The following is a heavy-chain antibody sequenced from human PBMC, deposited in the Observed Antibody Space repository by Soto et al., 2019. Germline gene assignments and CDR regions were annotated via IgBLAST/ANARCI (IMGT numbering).Heavy chain of an antibody. V-gene: IGHV3-21*01. CDR2: ISSSSSYI. D-gene: IGHD2-8*01. CDR3: ARDLGGGAGYCTNGVCYKSYYYYGMDV. Sequence: GGSLRLSCAASGFTFSSYSMNWVRQAPGKGLEWVSSISSSSSYIYYADSVKGRFTISSDNAKNSLYLQMNSLRAEDTAVYYCARDLGGGAGYCTNGVCYKSYYYYGMDVWGQGTTVTVSS. J-gene: IGHJ6*02. CDR1: GFTFSSYS.